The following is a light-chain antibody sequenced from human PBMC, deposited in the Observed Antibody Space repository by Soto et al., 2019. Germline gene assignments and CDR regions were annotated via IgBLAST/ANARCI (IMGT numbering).Light chain of an antibody. CDR2: EVT. CDR3: SSFTTTTVVV. Sequence: SALVQGDSVPGSPQQSISIPSSGPNTDICVYNYGSWYQQHPGKAPILLIYEVTHRPSAISSRFSGSKSGNTASLTISGLQTDDEASYFCSSFTTTTVVVFGGGTKLTVL. J-gene: IGLJ2*01. CDR1: NTDICVYNY. V-gene: IGLV2-14*01.